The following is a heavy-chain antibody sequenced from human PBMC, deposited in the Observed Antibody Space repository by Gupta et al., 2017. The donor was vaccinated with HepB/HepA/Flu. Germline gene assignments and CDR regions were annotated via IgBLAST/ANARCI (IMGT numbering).Heavy chain of an antibody. D-gene: IGHD3/OR15-3a*01. Sequence: EVQLVQSGAEVKKPGESLKISCKGSGYSFTSYWIGWVRQMPGKGLEWMGIIYPGDSDTRYSPSVQGQVTISADKSISTAYLQWSRLKASDTAMYYCASHLDWGDGDDAFDIWGQGTMVTVSS. CDR3: ASHLDWGDGDDAFDI. V-gene: IGHV5-51*01. J-gene: IGHJ3*02. CDR1: GYSFTSYW. CDR2: IYPGDSDT.